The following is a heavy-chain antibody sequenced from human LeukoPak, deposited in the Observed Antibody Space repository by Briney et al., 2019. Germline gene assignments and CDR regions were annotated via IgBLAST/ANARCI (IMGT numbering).Heavy chain of an antibody. CDR1: GFTFDDYA. CDR2: ISWNSGSM. J-gene: IGHJ1*01. CDR3: ATYSSLNRREFQY. V-gene: IGHV3-9*01. D-gene: IGHD3-22*01. Sequence: GGSLRLSCAASGFTFDDYAMHWVRQAPGKGLEWVSGISWNSGSMDYADSVKGRFTISRDNAKNSLYLQMNSLRAEDTALYYCATYSSLNRREFQYWGQGTLLTVSS.